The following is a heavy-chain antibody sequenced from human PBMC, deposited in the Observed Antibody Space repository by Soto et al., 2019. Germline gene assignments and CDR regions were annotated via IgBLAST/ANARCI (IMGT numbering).Heavy chain of an antibody. CDR1: GFTFSSYA. V-gene: IGHV3-23*01. D-gene: IGHD6-6*01. J-gene: IGHJ6*03. CDR2: ISGSGGST. CDR3: ARRARPDFYYMDV. Sequence: GGSLRLSCAASGFTFSSYAMSWVRQAPGKGLEWVSAISGSGGSTYYADSVKGRFTISRDNSKNTVYLQMGSLRSEDMAVYYCARRARPDFYYMDVWGKGTTVTVSS.